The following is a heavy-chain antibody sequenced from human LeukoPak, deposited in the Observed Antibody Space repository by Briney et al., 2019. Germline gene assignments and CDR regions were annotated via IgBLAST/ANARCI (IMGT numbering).Heavy chain of an antibody. J-gene: IGHJ5*02. CDR3: ARDLSSSWYKREDWFDP. CDR1: GFTFSDYY. D-gene: IGHD6-13*01. V-gene: IGHV3-11*01. CDR2: ISSSGSTI. Sequence: KSGGSLRLSCAASGFTFSDYYMSWIRQAPGKGLEWVSYISSSGSTIYYAGSVKGRFTISRDNAKNSLYLQMNSLRAEDTAVYYCARDLSSSWYKREDWFDPWGQGTLVTVSS.